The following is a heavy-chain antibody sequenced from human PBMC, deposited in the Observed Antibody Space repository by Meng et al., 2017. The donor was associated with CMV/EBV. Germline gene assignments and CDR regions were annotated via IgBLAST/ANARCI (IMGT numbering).Heavy chain of an antibody. CDR2: INPSGGST. D-gene: IGHD6-13*01. CDR1: GYTFTSYY. V-gene: IGHV1-46*01. CDR3: TRVAAAGTDYYYGMDV. J-gene: IGHJ6*02. Sequence: ASVKVSCKASGYTFTSYYMHWVRQAPGQGLEWMGIINPSGGSTSYTQKFQGRVTMTRDTSTSTVYMELSSLRSEDTAVYYCTRVAAAGTDYYYGMDVWGQGTTVTVSS.